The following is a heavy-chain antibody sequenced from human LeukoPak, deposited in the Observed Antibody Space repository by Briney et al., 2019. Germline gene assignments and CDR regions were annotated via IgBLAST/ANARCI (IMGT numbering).Heavy chain of an antibody. CDR2: MNHNSGNT. Sequence: ASVKVSCKACGYTFTSYDINWVRQATGQGLEWMGWMNHNSGNTGYAQKFQGRVTMTRNTSISTAYMELSSLRSEDTAVYYCARGRSLVPFGFLYYYYYGMDVWGQGTTVTVSS. D-gene: IGHD6-13*01. J-gene: IGHJ6*02. CDR3: ARGRSLVPFGFLYYYYYGMDV. CDR1: GYTFTSYD. V-gene: IGHV1-8*01.